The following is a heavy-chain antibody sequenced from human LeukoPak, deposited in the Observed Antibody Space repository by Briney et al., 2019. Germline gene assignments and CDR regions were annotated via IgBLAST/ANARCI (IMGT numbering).Heavy chain of an antibody. J-gene: IGHJ4*02. CDR3: AKHYYGSGGGFDY. D-gene: IGHD3-10*01. Sequence: AGSLRLSCAASEFTFSSYAMSCFRHPPAKELQWVSAISGSGGRTYYAESVKGRFTISRDNNENTLYLQMNSLRAEDTAVYYCAKHYYGSGGGFDYWGQGTLVTVSS. CDR2: ISGSGGRT. V-gene: IGHV3-23*01. CDR1: EFTFSSYA.